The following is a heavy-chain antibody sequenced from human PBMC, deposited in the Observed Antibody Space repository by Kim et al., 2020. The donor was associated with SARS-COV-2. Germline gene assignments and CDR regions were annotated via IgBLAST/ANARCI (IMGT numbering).Heavy chain of an antibody. J-gene: IGHJ4*02. V-gene: IGHV4-31*02. D-gene: IGHD3-22*01. Sequence: YNPSLKSRVTIPVDTSKNQFSRKMSSVTAADTAVYYCARAPIVVVITHFDYWGQGTLVTVSS. CDR3: ARAPIVVVITHFDY.